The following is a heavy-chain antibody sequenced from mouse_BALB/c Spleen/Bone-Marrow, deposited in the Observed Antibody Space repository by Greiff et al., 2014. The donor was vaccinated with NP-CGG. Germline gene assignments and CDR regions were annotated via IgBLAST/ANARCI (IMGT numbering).Heavy chain of an antibody. CDR2: INPNNGDT. CDR3: SRSDYGYDYYHMDY. J-gene: IGHJ4*01. V-gene: IGHV1-18*01. CDR1: GYTFTDSY. D-gene: IGHD2-2*01. Sequence: VQLQQSGPELVKPGASVKMSCKASGYTFTDSYMHWVKQSHGKSLEWIGDINPNNGDTFYNQKFKGKATFTVDKSSSTAYMQLHSMTSEDDALYYCSRSDYGYDYYHMDYWGQGTLVTVSA.